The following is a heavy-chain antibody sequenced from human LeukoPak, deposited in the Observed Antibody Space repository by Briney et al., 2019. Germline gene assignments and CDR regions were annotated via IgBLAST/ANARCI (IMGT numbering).Heavy chain of an antibody. CDR1: GFTFSSYS. J-gene: IGHJ4*02. V-gene: IGHV3-48*04. D-gene: IGHD3-10*01. Sequence: GGSLRLSCAASGFTFSSYSMNWVRQAPGKGLEWVSYISSSGSTIYYADSVKGRFTISSDNAKNSLYLQMNSLRAEDTAVYYCARVPLLWFGEADQWGQGTLVTVSS. CDR3: ARVPLLWFGEADQ. CDR2: ISSSGSTI.